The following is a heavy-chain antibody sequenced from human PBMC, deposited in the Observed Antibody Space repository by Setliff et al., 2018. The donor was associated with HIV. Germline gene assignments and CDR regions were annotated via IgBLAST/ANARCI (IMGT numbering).Heavy chain of an antibody. CDR1: GGSISFYY. J-gene: IGHJ3*02. CDR3: ARVEYSSSSGAFDI. V-gene: IGHV4-59*01. CDR2: IYTSGST. Sequence: PSETLSLTCTVSGGSISFYYWSWIRQPPGKGLEWIGYIYTSGSTNYNPSLKSRVTISVDTSKNQFSLKLSSVTAADTAVYYCARVEYSSSSGAFDIWGQGTMVTV. D-gene: IGHD6-13*01.